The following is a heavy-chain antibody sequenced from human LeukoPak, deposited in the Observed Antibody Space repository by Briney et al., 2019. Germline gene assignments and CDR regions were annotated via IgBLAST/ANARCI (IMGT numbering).Heavy chain of an antibody. CDR3: AREEIEYSSSQIDY. Sequence: PGGSLRLSCAASGFTFSSYGMSWVRQAPGKGLEWVSAISGSGGSTYYADSVKGRFTISRDNSKNTLYLQMNSLRAEDTAVYYCAREEIEYSSSQIDYWGQGTLVTVSS. CDR2: ISGSGGST. CDR1: GFTFSSYG. J-gene: IGHJ4*02. V-gene: IGHV3-23*01. D-gene: IGHD6-6*01.